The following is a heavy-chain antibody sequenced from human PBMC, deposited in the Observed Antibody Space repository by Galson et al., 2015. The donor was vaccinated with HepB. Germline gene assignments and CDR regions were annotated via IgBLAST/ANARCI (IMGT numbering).Heavy chain of an antibody. CDR2: ISYDGSDK. Sequence: SLRLSCAASGFFFSNYAMHWVRQAPGKGLEWVAVISYDGSDKYYADSVKGRFTISRGSSKNTLYLQMNSLRPEDTAIYYCARDLRADILTGYSDYWGQGTLVTVSS. D-gene: IGHD3-9*01. CDR3: ARDLRADILTGYSDY. CDR1: GFFFSNYA. V-gene: IGHV3-30*04. J-gene: IGHJ4*02.